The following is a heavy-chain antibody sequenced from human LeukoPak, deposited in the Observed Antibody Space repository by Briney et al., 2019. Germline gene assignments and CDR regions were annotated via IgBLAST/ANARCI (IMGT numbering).Heavy chain of an antibody. Sequence: SETLSLTCAVYGGSFSGYYWSWIRQPPGKGLEWTGEINHSGSTNYNPSLKSRVTISVDTSKNQFSLKLSSVTAADTAVYYCARSDILTGYQRFRWFDPWGQGTLVTVSS. D-gene: IGHD3-9*01. J-gene: IGHJ5*02. CDR3: ARSDILTGYQRFRWFDP. V-gene: IGHV4-34*01. CDR1: GGSFSGYY. CDR2: INHSGST.